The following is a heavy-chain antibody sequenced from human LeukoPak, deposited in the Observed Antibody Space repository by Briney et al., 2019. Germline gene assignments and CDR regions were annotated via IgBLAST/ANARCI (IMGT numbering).Heavy chain of an antibody. CDR3: ARRLFHWYFDL. CDR2: IYYSGST. CDR1: GGSISSGEYY. Sequence: TLSLTCTVSGGSISSGEYYWSWIRQPPGKGLEWIGYIYYSGSTYYNPSLKSRVTISVDTSKNQFSLKLSSVTAADTAVYYCARRLFHWYFDLWGRGTLVTVSS. J-gene: IGHJ2*01. V-gene: IGHV4-30-4*08.